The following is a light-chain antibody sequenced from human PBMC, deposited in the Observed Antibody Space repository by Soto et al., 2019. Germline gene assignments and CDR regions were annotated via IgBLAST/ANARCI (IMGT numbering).Light chain of an antibody. V-gene: IGKV3-15*01. Sequence: TVMTQSPATLSVSPGERATLSCRASQSVSSNLAWYQQKPGQAPRLLIYGASTRATGIPARFSGSGSGTEFTLTISSLQSDDFAAYYWLQYDTAPWTFGQGTKLDIK. CDR2: GAS. CDR1: QSVSSN. J-gene: IGKJ1*01. CDR3: LQYDTAPWT.